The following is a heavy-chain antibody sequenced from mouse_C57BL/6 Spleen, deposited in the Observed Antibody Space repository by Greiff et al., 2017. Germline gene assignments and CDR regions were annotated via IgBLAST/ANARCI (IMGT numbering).Heavy chain of an antibody. D-gene: IGHD2-5*01. CDR2: IDPANGNT. Sequence: EVQGVESVAELVRPGASVKLSCTASGFNIKNTYMHWVKQRPEKGLEWIGRIDPANGNTKYAPKFQGKATIPADTSSNTAYLQLSSLTSEDTAIYYCARYPYYSNSNYYAMDYWGQGTSVTVSS. V-gene: IGHV14-3*01. J-gene: IGHJ4*01. CDR1: GFNIKNTY. CDR3: ARYPYYSNSNYYAMDY.